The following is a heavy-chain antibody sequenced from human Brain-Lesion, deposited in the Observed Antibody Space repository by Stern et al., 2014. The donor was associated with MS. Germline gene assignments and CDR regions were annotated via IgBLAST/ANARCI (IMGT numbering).Heavy chain of an antibody. Sequence: QLQLQESGPGLVKPSQTLSLTCIVSGGSISSGSFYWNWIRQPAGRGLEWIGRIYSSGSTHYHPYLKSRVTISGDTSKKQFSLKLISMTAADTAIYYCARETGGYTYGDTDFFDYWGQGALVTVSS. CDR1: GGSISSGSFY. CDR3: ARETGGYTYGDTDFFDY. D-gene: IGHD5-12*01. CDR2: IYSSGST. J-gene: IGHJ4*02. V-gene: IGHV4-61*02.